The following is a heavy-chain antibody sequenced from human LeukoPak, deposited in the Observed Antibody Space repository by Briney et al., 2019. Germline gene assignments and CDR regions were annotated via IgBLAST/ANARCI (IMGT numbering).Heavy chain of an antibody. V-gene: IGHV3-23*01. J-gene: IGHJ4*02. CDR3: VKGGFYFFDN. CDR2: ISGSSDLT. Sequence: PGGSLRLSCAASGLSFSSYAMSWVRQAPGKGLEWVCFISGSSDLTTYADSVKGRFTISRDNSKNALFLQMKSLRAEDTAVYYCVKGGFYFFDNWGPGILVTVSS. CDR1: GLSFSSYA. D-gene: IGHD2/OR15-2a*01.